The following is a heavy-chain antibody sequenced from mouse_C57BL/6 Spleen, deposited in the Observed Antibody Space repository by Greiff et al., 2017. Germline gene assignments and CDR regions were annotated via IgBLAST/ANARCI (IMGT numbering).Heavy chain of an antibody. CDR1: GFTFSSYA. Sequence: EVQRVESGEGLVKPGGSLKLSCAASGFTFSSYAMSWVRQTPEKRLEWVAYISSGGDYIYYADTVKGRFTISRDNARNTLYLQMSRRKSADTAMYYCTRDYDCYYRAWFAYWGQGTLVTVSA. CDR2: ISSGGDYI. J-gene: IGHJ3*01. CDR3: TRDYDCYYRAWFAY. D-gene: IGHD2-3*01. V-gene: IGHV5-9-1*02.